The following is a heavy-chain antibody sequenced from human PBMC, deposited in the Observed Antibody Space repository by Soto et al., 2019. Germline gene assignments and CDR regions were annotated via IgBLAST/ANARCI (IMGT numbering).Heavy chain of an antibody. CDR2: VYYSGST. CDR3: ASSRPGMVASNI. V-gene: IGHV4-59*02. Sequence: SETLSLTCTVSGGSVSSYSWSWVRQPPGKGLEWIGYVYYSGSTHYNPSLKSRVTISLDTSKNQFSLKLTSVTAADTAMYFCASSRPGMVASNIWGQGTMVTVSS. CDR1: GGSVSSYS. D-gene: IGHD5-18*01. J-gene: IGHJ4*02.